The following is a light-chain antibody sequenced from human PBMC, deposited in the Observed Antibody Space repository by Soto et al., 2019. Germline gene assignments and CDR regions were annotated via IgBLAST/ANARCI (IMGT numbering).Light chain of an antibody. CDR1: QSISSY. CDR3: QQFNTSPWT. V-gene: IGKV1-39*01. Sequence: PSSLSASVGDRVTITCRASQSISSYLNWYQQIPGKAPKCLIYSASSLQSGVPPRFSGSGSGTEFTLTISSLQPDDFATYYCQQFNTSPWTFGQGTKVDIK. J-gene: IGKJ1*01. CDR2: SAS.